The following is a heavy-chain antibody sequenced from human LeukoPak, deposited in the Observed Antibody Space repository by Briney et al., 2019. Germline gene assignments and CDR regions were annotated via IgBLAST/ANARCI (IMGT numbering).Heavy chain of an antibody. J-gene: IGHJ4*02. CDR2: ISAYNSYT. D-gene: IGHD3-22*01. V-gene: IGHV1-18*01. CDR1: GYTFTTYG. Sequence: ASVKVSCKASGYTFTTYGIIWVRQAPGQGLEWMGWISAYNSYTNYAQNFQGRVTMTTDTSTSTAYMELRSLRSDDTAVYYCARDSSGYYYGYWGQGTLVTVSS. CDR3: ARDSSGYYYGY.